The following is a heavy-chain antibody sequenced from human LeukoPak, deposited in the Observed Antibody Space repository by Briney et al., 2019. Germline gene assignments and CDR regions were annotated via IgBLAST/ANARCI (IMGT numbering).Heavy chain of an antibody. D-gene: IGHD3-22*01. Sequence: ASVKVSCKASGYTFTTFGISWVRQAPGQGLEWMGWVSAYNGNTNTKYAQMLQGRVTMTTDTSTSTAYMELRSLRSDDTAVYYCVRDLGIYYDTSGVFFTSWGQEPRVTVSS. V-gene: IGHV1-18*01. CDR3: VRDLGIYYDTSGVFFTS. CDR1: GYTFTTFG. J-gene: IGHJ5*02. CDR2: VSAYNGNT.